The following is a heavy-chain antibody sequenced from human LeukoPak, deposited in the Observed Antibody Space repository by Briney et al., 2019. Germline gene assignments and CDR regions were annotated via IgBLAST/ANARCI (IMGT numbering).Heavy chain of an antibody. D-gene: IGHD2-2*01. CDR2: ILSDGSFT. CDR3: ARGGCSGSSCLLSPYFDY. V-gene: IGHV3-30*01. J-gene: IGHJ4*02. Sequence: GRSLRLSCAASEFTFSTYAMHWVRQTPGKGLEWVSVILSDGSFTSYADSVKGRFTVSRDNSKNTLYLQMNSLRAADTAVYYCARGGCSGSSCLLSPYFDYWGQGALVTVSS. CDR1: EFTFSTYA.